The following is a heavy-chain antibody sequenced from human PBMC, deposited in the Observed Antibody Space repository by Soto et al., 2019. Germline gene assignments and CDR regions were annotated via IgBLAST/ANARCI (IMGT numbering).Heavy chain of an antibody. CDR3: ARLYYDFWSGYWAPDY. Sequence: ASVKVSCKASGYTFTSYGISWVRQAPGQGLEWMGWISAYNGNTNYAQKLQGRVTMTTDTSTSTAYMELRSLGSDDTAVYYCARLYYDFWSGYWAPDYWGQGTLVTVSS. D-gene: IGHD3-3*01. J-gene: IGHJ4*02. CDR2: ISAYNGNT. CDR1: GYTFTSYG. V-gene: IGHV1-18*01.